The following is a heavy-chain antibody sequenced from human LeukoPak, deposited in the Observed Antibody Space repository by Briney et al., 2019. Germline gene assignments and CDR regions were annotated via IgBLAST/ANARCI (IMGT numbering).Heavy chain of an antibody. J-gene: IGHJ6*03. Sequence: SETLSLTCTVSGGSISSYYWSWIRQPAGKGLGWIGRIYTSGSTNYNPSLKSRVTMSVDTSKNQFSLKLSSVTAADTAVYYCARAPILWFGEFDNYYYYYYMDVWGKGTTVTVSS. V-gene: IGHV4-4*07. CDR2: IYTSGST. CDR1: GGSISSYY. CDR3: ARAPILWFGEFDNYYYYYYMDV. D-gene: IGHD3-10*01.